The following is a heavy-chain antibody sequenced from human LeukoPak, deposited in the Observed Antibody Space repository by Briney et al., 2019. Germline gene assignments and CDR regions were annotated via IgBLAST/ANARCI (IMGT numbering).Heavy chain of an antibody. V-gene: IGHV1-46*01. CDR1: GYTFTSYY. Sequence: ASVKVSCKASGYTFTSYYMHWVRQAPGQGLEWMGIINPSGGSTSYAQKFQGRVTMTRDMSTSTVYMELSSLRSEDTAVYYCARGEKQQLKAYYYYMDVWGKGTTVTISS. CDR3: ARGEKQQLKAYYYYMDV. D-gene: IGHD6-13*01. CDR2: INPSGGST. J-gene: IGHJ6*03.